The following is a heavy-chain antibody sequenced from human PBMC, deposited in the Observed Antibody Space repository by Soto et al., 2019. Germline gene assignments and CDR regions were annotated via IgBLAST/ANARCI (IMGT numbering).Heavy chain of an antibody. CDR2: LYDVDGS. V-gene: IGHV3-53*01. CDR1: GLTVSGKKY. J-gene: IGHJ3*01. CDR3: ATWHEREHAYDV. Sequence: DVQLVESGGGLMQPGESLRLSCAASGLTVSGKKYVAWVRQAPGKWLEWVSALYDVDGSFYADSVKGRFTTSSDSSKTTVSLQMNGLRPDDTAVYYCATWHEREHAYDVWGQGTTVTVSS. D-gene: IGHD1-1*01.